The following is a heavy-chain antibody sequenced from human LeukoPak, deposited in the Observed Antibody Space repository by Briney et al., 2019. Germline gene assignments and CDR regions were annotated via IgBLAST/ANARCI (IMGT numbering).Heavy chain of an antibody. J-gene: IGHJ5*02. CDR1: GFTVSRNY. CDR3: ASSSWYEYSSGLYNWFDP. D-gene: IGHD6-13*01. V-gene: IGHV3-66*01. CDR2: IYASGTT. Sequence: GGSLRLSCAASGFTVSRNYMTWVRQAPGKGLEWVSIIYASGTTYYADSVKGRFTISRDNSKNTLFLQMNSLRAEDTAVYYCASSSWYEYSSGLYNWFDPWGQGTLVTVSS.